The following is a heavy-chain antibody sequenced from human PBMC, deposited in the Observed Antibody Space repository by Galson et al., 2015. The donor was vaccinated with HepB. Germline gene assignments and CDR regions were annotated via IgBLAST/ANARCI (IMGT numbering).Heavy chain of an antibody. V-gene: IGHV3-30*18. Sequence: SLRLSCAASGFTFRTYTMHWVRQPPGKGLEWISYISFDGSDKYYGDAVKGRFTVSRDNSNNTLFLQMNSLKIDDTAVYYCVKIAGGTFYWGQGTLVTVSS. CDR1: GFTFRTYT. CDR3: VKIAGGTFY. CDR2: ISFDGSDK. J-gene: IGHJ4*02. D-gene: IGHD2-21*01.